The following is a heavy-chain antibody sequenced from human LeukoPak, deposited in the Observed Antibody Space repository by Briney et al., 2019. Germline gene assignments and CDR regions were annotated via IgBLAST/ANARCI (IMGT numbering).Heavy chain of an antibody. V-gene: IGHV3-30*04. D-gene: IGHD6-19*01. CDR2: ISYDGSNK. CDR1: GFIFSSYA. Sequence: PGGSLRLSCAASGFIFSSYAMHWVRQAPGKGLEWVAFISYDGSNKYYADSVKGRFTISRDNSKNTLYLQMNSLRAEDTAVYYCARVGIAVAGSDAFDIWGQGTMVTVSS. J-gene: IGHJ3*02. CDR3: ARVGIAVAGSDAFDI.